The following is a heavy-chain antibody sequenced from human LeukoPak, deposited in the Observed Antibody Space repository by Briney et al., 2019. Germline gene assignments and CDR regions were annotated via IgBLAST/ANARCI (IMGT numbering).Heavy chain of an antibody. CDR1: GFTFSSYW. CDR3: ARDHYYGSGTTPYSFDY. D-gene: IGHD3-10*01. V-gene: IGHV3-7*01. J-gene: IGHJ4*02. CDR2: IKQDGREK. Sequence: GGSLRLSCAASGFTFSSYWMSWVRQAPGKGLEWVANIKQDGREKYYVDSMKGRFTISRDNAKNSLYLQMNSLRAEDTAVYYCARDHYYGSGTTPYSFDYWGQGTLVTVSS.